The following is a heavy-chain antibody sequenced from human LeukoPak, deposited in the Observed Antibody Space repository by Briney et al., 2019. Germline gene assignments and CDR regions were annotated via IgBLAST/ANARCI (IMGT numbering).Heavy chain of an antibody. V-gene: IGHV4-39*07. D-gene: IGHD1-26*01. CDR2: IYYSGST. Sequence: PSETLSLTCTVSGGSISSSSYYWGWIRQPPGKGLEWIGSIYYSGSTYYNPSLKSRVTIPVDTSKNQFSLKLSSVTAADTAVYYCARDQYSGSYYGSNFDYWGQGTLVTVSS. CDR1: GGSISSSSYY. J-gene: IGHJ4*02. CDR3: ARDQYSGSYYGSNFDY.